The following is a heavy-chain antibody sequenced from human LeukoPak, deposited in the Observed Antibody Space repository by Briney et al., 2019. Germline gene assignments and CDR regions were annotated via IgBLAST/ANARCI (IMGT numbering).Heavy chain of an antibody. CDR3: ARALYGDFPFDAFDI. CDR1: GYTFTGYY. V-gene: IGHV1-2*04. D-gene: IGHD4-17*01. Sequence: GASVKVSCKASGYTFTGYYMHWVRQAPGQGLEWMGWINPNSGGTNYAQKFQGWVTMTRDTSISTAYMELSRLRSDDTAVYYCARALYGDFPFDAFDIWGQGTMVTVSS. J-gene: IGHJ3*02. CDR2: INPNSGGT.